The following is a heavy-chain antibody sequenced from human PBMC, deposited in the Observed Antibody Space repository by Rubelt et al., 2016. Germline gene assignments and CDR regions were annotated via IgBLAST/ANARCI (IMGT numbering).Heavy chain of an antibody. CDR2: LYSGGAA. J-gene: IGHJ6*03. CDR3: ARGLQDEPGYYYFYMDV. D-gene: IGHD4-11*01. Sequence: GQLVESGGGLVQPGGSLRLSCAASGFTVTNKYMGWARRAPGKGLEWVSVLYSGGAAYYAGSVKGRFTISRDSSKNTLYLQMDSLRAEDTAVYYCARGLQDEPGYYYFYMDVWGKGTTVTVSS. V-gene: IGHV3-66*01. CDR1: GFTVTNKY.